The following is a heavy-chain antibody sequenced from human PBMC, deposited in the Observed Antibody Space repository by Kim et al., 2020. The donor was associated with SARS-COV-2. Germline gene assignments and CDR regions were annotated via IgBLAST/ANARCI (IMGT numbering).Heavy chain of an antibody. CDR1: GFTFSSYA. CDR2: ISYDGSNK. Sequence: GGSLRLSCAASGFTFSSYAMHWVRQAPGKGLEWVAVISYDGSNKYYADSVKGRFTISRDNSKNTLYLQMNSLRAEDTAVYYCARSPGRSQKMGWRDAFDIWGQGTMVTVSS. D-gene: IGHD6-19*01. CDR3: ARSPGRSQKMGWRDAFDI. J-gene: IGHJ3*02. V-gene: IGHV3-30*04.